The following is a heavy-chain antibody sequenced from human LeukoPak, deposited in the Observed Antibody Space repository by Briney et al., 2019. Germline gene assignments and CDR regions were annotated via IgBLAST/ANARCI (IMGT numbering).Heavy chain of an antibody. CDR2: IRNDGINK. CDR1: GFSFSIYG. J-gene: IGHJ4*02. D-gene: IGHD3-22*01. V-gene: IGHV3-30*02. CDR3: AKLLYYYDSSQPY. Sequence: GGSLRLSCVASGFSFSIYGMHWVRQPPGKGLEWVAFIRNDGINKYYADSVKGRFTISRDNAKNSLSLQMNSLRAEDTAVYYCAKLLYYYDSSQPYWGQGTLVTVSS.